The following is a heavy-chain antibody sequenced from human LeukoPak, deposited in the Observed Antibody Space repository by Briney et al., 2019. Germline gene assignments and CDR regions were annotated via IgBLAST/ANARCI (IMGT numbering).Heavy chain of an antibody. V-gene: IGHV3-20*04. CDR3: ARWVGDCSGGSCKYYYYYYYMDV. Sequence: PGGSLRLSCAASGFTFSSYAMNWVRQAPGKGLEWVSGINWNGGSTGYADSVKGRFTISRDNAKNSLYLQMNSLRAEDTALYYCARWVGDCSGGSCKYYYYYYYMDVWGKGTTVTVSS. CDR2: INWNGGST. CDR1: GFTFSSYA. J-gene: IGHJ6*03. D-gene: IGHD2-15*01.